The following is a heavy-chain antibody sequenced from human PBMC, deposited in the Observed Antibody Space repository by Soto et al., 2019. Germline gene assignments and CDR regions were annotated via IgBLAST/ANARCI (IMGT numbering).Heavy chain of an antibody. Sequence: EVQLLESGGGLVQPGGSLRLSCAASGFTFSSYAMSWVRQAPGKGLEWVSAISGSGGSTYYADSVKGRFTISRDNSKNTLYLQMNSLRAEDTAVYYCAKGGSRYGDYRAPFDYWRQGTLVTVSS. CDR3: AKGGSRYGDYRAPFDY. D-gene: IGHD4-17*01. CDR1: GFTFSSYA. CDR2: ISGSGGST. J-gene: IGHJ4*02. V-gene: IGHV3-23*01.